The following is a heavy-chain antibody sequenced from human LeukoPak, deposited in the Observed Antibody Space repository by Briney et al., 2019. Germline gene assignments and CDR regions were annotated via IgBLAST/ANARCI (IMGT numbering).Heavy chain of an antibody. Sequence: GASVKVSCKASGGTFSSYAISWVRQAPGQGLEWMGRIIPILGIANYAQKFQGRVTITADKSTSTAYMELRSLRSDDTAVYYCARVAWLLGTFDYWGQGTLVTVSS. D-gene: IGHD5-24*01. CDR2: IIPILGIA. CDR3: ARVAWLLGTFDY. J-gene: IGHJ4*02. V-gene: IGHV1-69*04. CDR1: GGTFSSYA.